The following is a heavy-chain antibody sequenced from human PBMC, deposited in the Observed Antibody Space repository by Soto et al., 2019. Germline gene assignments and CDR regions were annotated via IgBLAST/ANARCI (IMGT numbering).Heavy chain of an antibody. CDR2: IQMKTDGETT. Sequence: EVQLVESGGGLVEPGGSLRLSCAASGFTFSKAWMSWVRQAPGKGLEWIGRIQMKTDGETTDYAAPVKGRFTISRDDSKNTLYLQMYSLKTEDPAVYYCTTDALDWRRAFDIWGQGTMVIVSS. J-gene: IGHJ3*02. CDR1: GFTFSKAW. V-gene: IGHV3-15*01. D-gene: IGHD3-9*01. CDR3: TTDALDWRRAFDI.